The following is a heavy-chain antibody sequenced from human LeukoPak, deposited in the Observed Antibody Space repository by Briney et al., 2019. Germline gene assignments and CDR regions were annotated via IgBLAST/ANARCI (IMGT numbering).Heavy chain of an antibody. D-gene: IGHD3-10*01. Sequence: PGGSLRLSCAASGFTFSTHGMHWVRQAPGKGLEWVAFIRYDGSNEYYADSVKGRFTMSRDNSKNTLYLQMNSLRPEDTAVYYCAKDRGHSSYYFDYWGQGTLVTVSS. CDR1: GFTFSTHG. CDR2: IRYDGSNE. J-gene: IGHJ4*02. CDR3: AKDRGHSSYYFDY. V-gene: IGHV3-30*02.